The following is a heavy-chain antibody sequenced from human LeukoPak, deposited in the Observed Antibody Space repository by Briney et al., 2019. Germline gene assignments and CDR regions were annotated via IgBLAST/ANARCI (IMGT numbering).Heavy chain of an antibody. J-gene: IGHJ4*02. Sequence: ASVKVSCKASGYSFTDYYIHWVRQATGQGLEWMGWMNPNSGNTGYAQKFQGRVTMTRNTSISTAYMELSSLRSEDTAVYYCARAYSGRYFDYWGQGTLVTVSS. CDR3: ARAYSGRYFDY. CDR1: GYSFTDYY. D-gene: IGHD1-26*01. V-gene: IGHV1-8*02. CDR2: MNPNSGNT.